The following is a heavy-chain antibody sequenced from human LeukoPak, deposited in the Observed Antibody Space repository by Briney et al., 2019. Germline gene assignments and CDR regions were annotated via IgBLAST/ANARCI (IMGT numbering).Heavy chain of an antibody. CDR2: ISYDGSNK. D-gene: IGHD6-19*01. Sequence: GGSLRLSCAASGFTFSSYALHWARQAPGKGLEWVALISYDGSNKYYTDSVKGRFTISRDNSKNTLYLQMNTLRAEDTAVYYCARDSGQQWLVDYFDYWGQGTLVTVSS. J-gene: IGHJ4*02. V-gene: IGHV3-30*04. CDR1: GFTFSSYA. CDR3: ARDSGQQWLVDYFDY.